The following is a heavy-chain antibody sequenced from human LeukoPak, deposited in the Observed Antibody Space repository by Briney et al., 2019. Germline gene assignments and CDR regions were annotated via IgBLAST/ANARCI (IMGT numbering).Heavy chain of an antibody. D-gene: IGHD6-13*01. CDR2: MYYSGST. CDR1: GGSISSYY. J-gene: IGHJ4*02. V-gene: IGHV4-59*01. Sequence: SETLSLTCTVSGGSISSYYWSWVRQPPGKGLEWIGYMYYSGSTNYNPSLKSRVTISLDTSNNQFSLKLTSVTAADTAVYYCARAHSSSWYMDYWGQGTLVTVSS. CDR3: ARAHSSSWYMDY.